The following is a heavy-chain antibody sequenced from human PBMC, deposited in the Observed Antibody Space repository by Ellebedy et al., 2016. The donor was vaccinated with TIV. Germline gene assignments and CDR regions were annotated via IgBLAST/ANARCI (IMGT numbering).Heavy chain of an antibody. CDR2: INPNGGGI. CDR3: ARDYWGSYEY. CDR1: GYTFTDYR. Sequence: AASVKVSCQASGYTFTDYRLDWVRQAPRHGLEWMGWINPNGGGIHYVQKFQGRVTMTGDTSISTAYLELSRLTSDDTAVYYCARDYWGSYEYWGQGTLVTVSS. J-gene: IGHJ4*02. D-gene: IGHD1-26*01. V-gene: IGHV1-2*02.